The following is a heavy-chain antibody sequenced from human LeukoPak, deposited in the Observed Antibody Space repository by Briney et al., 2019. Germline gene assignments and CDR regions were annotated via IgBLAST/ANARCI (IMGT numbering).Heavy chain of an antibody. V-gene: IGHV4-59*12. CDR1: GGSINSYY. CDR3: ARDREGYYYYGMDV. CDR2: INYSGST. Sequence: SETLSLTCTVSGGSINSYYWSWLRQPPGKGLEWIGFINYSGSTHYKSSLKSRVTISVDTSKNQFSLRLSSVTAADTAVYYCARDREGYYYYGMDVWGQGTTVTVSS. J-gene: IGHJ6*02.